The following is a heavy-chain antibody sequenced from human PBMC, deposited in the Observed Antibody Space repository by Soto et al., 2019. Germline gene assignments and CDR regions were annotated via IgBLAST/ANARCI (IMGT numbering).Heavy chain of an antibody. J-gene: IGHJ4*02. CDR1: GFTFGGSA. D-gene: IGHD6-19*01. Sequence: GGSLRLSCAASGFTFGGSAMHWVRQASGKGLEWVGHIRSKTNSYATAYAESVKGRFTISRDDSMNTAYLQMNSLKSEDTAVYFCTRQTDAVQWLVVPTDYNFDYWGQGTLVTVSS. CDR2: IRSKTNSYAT. V-gene: IGHV3-73*01. CDR3: TRQTDAVQWLVVPTDYNFDY.